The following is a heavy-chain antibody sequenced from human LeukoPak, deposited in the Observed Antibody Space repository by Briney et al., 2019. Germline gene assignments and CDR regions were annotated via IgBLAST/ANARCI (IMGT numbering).Heavy chain of an antibody. CDR3: ARRHSSSWSFDY. D-gene: IGHD6-13*01. J-gene: IGHJ4*02. Sequence: KDGESLKISCKGSGYNFATYWIGWVRQMPGKGLEWMGIIYPGDSDTTYSPSFQGQVTISADKSLATAYLQWTLRASDTAIYYCARRHSSSWSFDYWGQGTLVTVSS. CDR2: IYPGDSDT. CDR1: GYNFATYW. V-gene: IGHV5-51*01.